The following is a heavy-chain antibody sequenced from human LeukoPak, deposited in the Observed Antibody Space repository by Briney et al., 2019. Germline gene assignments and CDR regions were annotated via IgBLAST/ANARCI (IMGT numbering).Heavy chain of an antibody. CDR1: GYSISSDYY. V-gene: IGHV4-38-2*01. D-gene: IGHD3-16*02. J-gene: IGHJ3*02. CDR2: IFHSGST. Sequence: SETLSLTXAVSGYSISSDYYWGWIRQPPGKGLEWIGTIFHSGSTYYNPSLKSRVTISVDTSKNQFSLKLTSVTAADTAVYCCARHSQWGVIPWAFDIWGQGTMVTVSS. CDR3: ARHSQWGVIPWAFDI.